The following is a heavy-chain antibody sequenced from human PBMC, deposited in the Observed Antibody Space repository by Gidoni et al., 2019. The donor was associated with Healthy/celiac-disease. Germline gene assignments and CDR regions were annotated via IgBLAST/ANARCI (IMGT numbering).Heavy chain of an antibody. Sequence: QLQQCGAGLLKPSETLSLTCAVYGGSFSCYYWSWIRQPPGKGLEWIGEINHSGSTNYNPSLKSRVTISVDTSKNQFSLKLSSVTAADTAVYYCARRRITMVRGAQGAYFQHWGQGTLVTVSS. J-gene: IGHJ1*01. D-gene: IGHD3-10*01. CDR2: INHSGST. CDR3: ARRRITMVRGAQGAYFQH. CDR1: GGSFSCYY. V-gene: IGHV4-34*01.